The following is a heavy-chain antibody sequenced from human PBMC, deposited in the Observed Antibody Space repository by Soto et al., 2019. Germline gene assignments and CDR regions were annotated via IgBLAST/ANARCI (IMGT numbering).Heavy chain of an antibody. V-gene: IGHV1-18*01. J-gene: IGHJ4*02. Sequence: QVQLVQSGAEVKKPGASVKVSCKASGYTFTNYGISWVRQAPGQGLEWLGWISAYNGNTKYAQKLQGRVTMTTDTSPSTAYMVLRSLRSDDTAVYYCARDSPPVDYWGQGTLVTFSS. CDR1: GYTFTNYG. CDR2: ISAYNGNT. CDR3: ARDSPPVDY.